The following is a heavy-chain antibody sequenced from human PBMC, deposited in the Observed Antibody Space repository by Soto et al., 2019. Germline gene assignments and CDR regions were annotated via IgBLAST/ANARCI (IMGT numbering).Heavy chain of an antibody. D-gene: IGHD3-3*01. V-gene: IGHV1-69*13. Sequence: SGKVSFKASEGTFISYAISWLRQAPGQGLEWMGGIIPIFGTANYAQKFQGRVTITADESTSTAYMELSSLRSEDTAVYYCARDFVYDFWSGYYNYYYYGMDVWGQGTTVTVSS. CDR2: IIPIFGTA. J-gene: IGHJ6*02. CDR1: EGTFISYA. CDR3: ARDFVYDFWSGYYNYYYYGMDV.